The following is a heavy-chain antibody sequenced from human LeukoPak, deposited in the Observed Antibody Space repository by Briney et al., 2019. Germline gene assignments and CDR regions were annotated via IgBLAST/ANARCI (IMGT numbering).Heavy chain of an antibody. CDR2: TSGSGVYT. Sequence: GGPLRLSCAASGFTFSSYAMSWVRQAPGKGLEWVSTTSGSGVYTYYADSVKGRFTISRDNSENTLYLQMNSLRAEDTAVYYCARDEKGGGQISYNWFDPWGQGTLVTVSS. D-gene: IGHD3-16*01. V-gene: IGHV3-23*01. CDR3: ARDEKGGGQISYNWFDP. J-gene: IGHJ5*02. CDR1: GFTFSSYA.